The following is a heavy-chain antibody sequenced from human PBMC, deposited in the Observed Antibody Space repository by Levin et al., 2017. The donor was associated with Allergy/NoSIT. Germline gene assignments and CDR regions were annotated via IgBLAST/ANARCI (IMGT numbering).Heavy chain of an antibody. V-gene: IGHV3-48*03. J-gene: IGHJ6*02. CDR2: ISTSGSGT. CDR3: ARGDTIFGGGMDV. Sequence: HSGGSLRLSCAASGITFSSYEMNWVRQPPGKGLEWLSYISTSGSGTYYADSVKGRFTISRDNAKNSLYLQMNSLRAEDTAVYYCARGDTIFGGGMDVWGQGTTVTVSS. D-gene: IGHD3-3*01. CDR1: GITFSSYE.